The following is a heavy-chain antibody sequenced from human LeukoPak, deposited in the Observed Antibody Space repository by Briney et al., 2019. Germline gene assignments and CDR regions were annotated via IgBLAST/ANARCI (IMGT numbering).Heavy chain of an antibody. CDR3: ARHVGAARALRLDP. CDR2: VYDNGNT. Sequence: PSETLSLTCTVSGGSISGYYWSWSRQPPGKGLEWIGYVYDNGNTNYNPSLRSRVTILVDMSKNQFSLKLTSLTAADTAVYYCARHVGAARALRLDPWGQGILVTVSS. J-gene: IGHJ5*02. V-gene: IGHV4-59*08. CDR1: GGSISGYY. D-gene: IGHD6-25*01.